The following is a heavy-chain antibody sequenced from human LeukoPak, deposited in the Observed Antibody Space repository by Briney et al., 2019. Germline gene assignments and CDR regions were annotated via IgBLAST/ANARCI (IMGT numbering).Heavy chain of an antibody. D-gene: IGHD2-15*01. Sequence: SGGSLRLSCAASGITLSTYWMSWVRQAPGKGLEWVANIKQDGSEKNYVDSVKGRFTISRDNARNSLYLQMDSLRAEGTALHYCARGGLYWHIWGQGTMVTVSS. CDR1: GITLSTYW. V-gene: IGHV3-7*04. J-gene: IGHJ3*02. CDR3: ARGGLYWHI. CDR2: IKQDGSEK.